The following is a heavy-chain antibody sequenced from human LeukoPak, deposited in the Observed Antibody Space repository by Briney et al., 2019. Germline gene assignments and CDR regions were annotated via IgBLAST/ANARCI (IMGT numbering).Heavy chain of an antibody. CDR1: GDSISRSSYF. CDR3: TRDMEYPGAAFDL. Sequence: SETLSLTCTVSGDSISRSSYFWAWIRQPPGKGLEWIGSVYSSGSTYYNPSLRSQITISVDTSKNQFSLKLTSVSAADTAMYYCTRDMEYPGAAFDLWGQGTLVTVSS. J-gene: IGHJ4*02. D-gene: IGHD2/OR15-2a*01. V-gene: IGHV4-39*07. CDR2: VYSSGST.